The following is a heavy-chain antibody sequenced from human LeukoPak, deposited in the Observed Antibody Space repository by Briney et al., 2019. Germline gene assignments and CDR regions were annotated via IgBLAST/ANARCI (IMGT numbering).Heavy chain of an antibody. D-gene: IGHD3-3*01. CDR1: GGSFSGYY. Sequence: PSETLSLTCAVYGGSFSGYYWSWIRQPPGKGLGWIGEINHSGSTNYNPSLKSRVTISVDTSKNQFSLKLSSVTAADTAVYYCAREPDYDFWSGYAYYFDYWGQGTLVTVSS. J-gene: IGHJ4*02. V-gene: IGHV4-34*01. CDR3: AREPDYDFWSGYAYYFDY. CDR2: INHSGST.